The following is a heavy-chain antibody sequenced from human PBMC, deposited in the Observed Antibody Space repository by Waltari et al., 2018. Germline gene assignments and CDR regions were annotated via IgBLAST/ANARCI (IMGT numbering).Heavy chain of an antibody. CDR3: ARRAGFGAGRAWFDP. Sequence: QVQLQESGPGLVKPSETLSLTCTVSGGSISSYYWSWIRQPPGKGLEWIGYIYYSGRTNSNPSLKSRVTISVDTSKNQFSLKLSSVTAADTAVYYCARRAGFGAGRAWFDPWGQGTLVTVSS. J-gene: IGHJ5*02. CDR1: GGSISSYY. V-gene: IGHV4-59*08. D-gene: IGHD3-3*01. CDR2: IYYSGRT.